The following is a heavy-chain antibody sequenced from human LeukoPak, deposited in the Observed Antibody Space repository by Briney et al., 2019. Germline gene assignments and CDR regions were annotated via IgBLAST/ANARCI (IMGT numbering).Heavy chain of an antibody. J-gene: IGHJ5*02. CDR1: GYAFTGYY. Sequence: ASVKVSCKTSGYAFTGYYIHWVRQAPGQGLEWMGWINTNTGNPTYAQGFTGRFVFSLDTSVSTAYLQISSLKAEDTAVYYCARQGTGWIQLWLRTNWFDPWGQGTLVTVSS. V-gene: IGHV7-4-1*02. CDR3: ARQGTGWIQLWLRTNWFDP. D-gene: IGHD5-18*01. CDR2: INTNTGNP.